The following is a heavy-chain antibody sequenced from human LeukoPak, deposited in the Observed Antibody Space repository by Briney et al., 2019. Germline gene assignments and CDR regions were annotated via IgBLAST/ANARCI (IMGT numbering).Heavy chain of an antibody. CDR2: ISSSSSYI. J-gene: IGHJ1*01. CDR3: AKDIYSSSSEYFQH. Sequence: GGSLRLSCAASGFTFSSYSMNWVRQAPGKGLEWVSSISSSSSYICYADSVRGRFTISRDNAKNSLYLQMNSLRAEDTALYYCAKDIYSSSSEYFQHWGQGTLVTVSS. D-gene: IGHD6-13*01. CDR1: GFTFSSYS. V-gene: IGHV3-21*04.